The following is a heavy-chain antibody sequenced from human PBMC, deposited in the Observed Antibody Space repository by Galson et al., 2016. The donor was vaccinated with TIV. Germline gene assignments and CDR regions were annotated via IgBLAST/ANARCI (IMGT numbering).Heavy chain of an antibody. CDR2: ISASNGNT. Sequence: SVKVSCKASGYSFTTYGITWVRQGPGQGLEWMGWISASNGNTKYAQIFQGRVTLTTDKSTSTAYMELRSLRSDDTAIYYCARQKYDLWGGYYYYHMDVWGTGTTVTVSS. CDR3: ARQKYDLWGGYYYYHMDV. V-gene: IGHV1-18*01. CDR1: GYSFTTYG. D-gene: IGHD3-3*01. J-gene: IGHJ6*03.